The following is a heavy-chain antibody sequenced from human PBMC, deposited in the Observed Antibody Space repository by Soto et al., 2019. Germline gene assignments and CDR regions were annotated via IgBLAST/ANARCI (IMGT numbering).Heavy chain of an antibody. CDR3: ARGRRSFTIFGVVPYYFDY. CDR2: INHSGST. D-gene: IGHD3-3*01. J-gene: IGHJ4*02. CDR1: GGSFSDYS. V-gene: IGHV4-34*01. Sequence: QVQLQQWGAGLLKPSETLSLTCAVYGGSFSDYSWSWIRQSPGKGLECVGEINHSGSTNYNPSLKSRVTISVDTSKNQFSLKLSSVTAADTAVYYCARGRRSFTIFGVVPYYFDYWGQGTLVTVSS.